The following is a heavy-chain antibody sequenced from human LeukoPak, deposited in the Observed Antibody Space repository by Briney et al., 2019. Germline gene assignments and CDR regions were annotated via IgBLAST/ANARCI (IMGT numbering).Heavy chain of an antibody. V-gene: IGHV3-23*01. CDR3: VNQVGLHYYDSSKVFKY. D-gene: IGHD3-22*01. CDR2: SGGGVAT. Sequence: GGSLRLACAASGFKFSIYAMSWVRQAPGKGLEWVSASGGGVATYYADSVRGRFDMSRDNSKNTLYLQMTSLRAEDTAVYYCVNQVGLHYYDSSKVFKYWGQGALVTVSS. J-gene: IGHJ1*01. CDR1: GFKFSIYA.